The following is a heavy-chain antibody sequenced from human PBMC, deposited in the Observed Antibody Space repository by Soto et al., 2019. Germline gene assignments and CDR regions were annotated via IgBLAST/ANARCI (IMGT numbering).Heavy chain of an antibody. CDR1: GGSFSGYY. V-gene: IGHV4-34*01. D-gene: IGHD2-21*01. J-gene: IGHJ4*02. Sequence: PSETLSLTCAVYGGSFSGYYWSWIRQPPGKGLEWIGEINHTGSTTYNPSLNSRVTISVDKSKNQFSLELSSVTAADTAVYYCARDSGGGADYWGQGTLVTVSS. CDR2: INHTGST. CDR3: ARDSGGGADY.